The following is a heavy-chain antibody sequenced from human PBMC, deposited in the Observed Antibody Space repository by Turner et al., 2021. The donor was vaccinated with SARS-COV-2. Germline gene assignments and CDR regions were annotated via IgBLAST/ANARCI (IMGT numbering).Heavy chain of an antibody. V-gene: IGHV3-9*01. CDR1: GFTFDDYA. CDR3: AKVRRFAFDI. CDR2: ISWNSGSI. Sequence: EVQLVESGGGVVQPGRSLRLSCDASGFTFDDYAMHWVRQAPGKGLEWVSGISWNSGSIGYADSVKGRFTISRDNAKNSLYLQMNSLRAEDTALYYCAKVRRFAFDIWGQGTMVTVSS. J-gene: IGHJ3*02.